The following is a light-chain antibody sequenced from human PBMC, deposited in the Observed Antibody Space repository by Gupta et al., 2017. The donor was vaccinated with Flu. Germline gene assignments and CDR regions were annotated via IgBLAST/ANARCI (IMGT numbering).Light chain of an antibody. CDR2: EVN. V-gene: IGLV2-14*01. CDR1: SSDVGNYNY. J-gene: IGLJ3*02. Sequence: QSALTQPASVSGSPGQSITISCTGTSSDVGNYNYVSWYQQPPGNPPKLMFYEVNNRPAVIASRFSGSKAGTAASLSISGLQAEDDADYYSTSYTSSNSWVFGGGTKVTVL. CDR3: TSYTSSNSWV.